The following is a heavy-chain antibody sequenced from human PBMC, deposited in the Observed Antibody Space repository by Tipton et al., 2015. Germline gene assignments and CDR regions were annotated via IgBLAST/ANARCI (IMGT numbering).Heavy chain of an antibody. J-gene: IGHJ4*02. CDR1: GDSISSRTYY. CDR2: IYNSGNT. V-gene: IGHV4-39*01. Sequence: TLSLTCTVSGDSISSRTYYWGWIRQPPGKGLEWLGSIYNSGNTYYNPSLKSRVTISVDTSKNQFSLELSSVTAADTAVYYCASRIVVVTSPFDYWGQGTLVTVSS. D-gene: IGHD2-21*02. CDR3: ASRIVVVTSPFDY.